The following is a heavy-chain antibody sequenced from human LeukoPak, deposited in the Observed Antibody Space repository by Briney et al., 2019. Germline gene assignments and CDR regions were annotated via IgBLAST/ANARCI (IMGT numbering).Heavy chain of an antibody. J-gene: IGHJ3*02. CDR2: IYYTGIS. V-gene: IGHV4-39*07. CDR3: VRADYNGGNPGSFDI. CDR1: GASITIDSESYH. Sequence: SETLSLTCTVSGASITIDSESYHWGWIRQPPGKGLEGIGTIYYTGISYYNPSLESRVTSSLDTSKNQFSLTLNSVTAADTAVYYCVRADYNGGNPGSFDIWGRGTMVTVSS. D-gene: IGHD2-8*01.